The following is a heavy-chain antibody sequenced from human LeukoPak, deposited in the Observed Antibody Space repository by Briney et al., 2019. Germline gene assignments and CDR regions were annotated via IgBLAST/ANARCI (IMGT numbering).Heavy chain of an antibody. D-gene: IGHD3-3*01. J-gene: IGHJ4*02. Sequence: SETLSLTCTVSGDSMNTYHWAWIRQPAGKGLEWIGRLHVSGNTNFNPSLKSRVSISVDKSKKQFSLKMTSATAADTAVYFCARDPFRSSFESWGQGILVTDSS. CDR3: ARDPFRSSFES. CDR1: GDSMNTYH. V-gene: IGHV4-4*07. CDR2: LHVSGNT.